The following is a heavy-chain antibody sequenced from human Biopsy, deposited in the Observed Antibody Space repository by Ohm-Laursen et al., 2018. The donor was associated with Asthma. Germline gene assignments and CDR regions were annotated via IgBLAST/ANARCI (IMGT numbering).Heavy chain of an antibody. CDR2: IIPIFGTA. CDR3: ARDYGGNSGYYYGMDV. Sequence: GSSVKVSCKASGGTFSSYAISWVRQAPGQGLEWMGGIIPIFGTANYAQKFQGRVTITADESTSTAYMELSSLRSEDTAVYYCARDYGGNSGYYYGMDVWGQGTTVTVSS. CDR1: GGTFSSYA. J-gene: IGHJ6*02. D-gene: IGHD4-23*01. V-gene: IGHV1-69*01.